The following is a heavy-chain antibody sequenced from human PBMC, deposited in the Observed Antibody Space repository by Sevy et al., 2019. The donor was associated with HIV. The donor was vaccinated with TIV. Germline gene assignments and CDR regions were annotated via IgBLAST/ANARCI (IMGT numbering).Heavy chain of an antibody. D-gene: IGHD5-12*01. V-gene: IGHV3-66*02. J-gene: IGHJ4*02. Sequence: GGSLRLSCVASGFTVSSSYMSWVRQAPGKGLEWVSVIYSGGSTYLADSVKGRFTISRDNSKNTLYLQMKSLRSEDTAVYYCAREPSGYSGFVLAYWGQGTLVTVSS. CDR1: GFTVSSSY. CDR2: IYSGGST. CDR3: AREPSGYSGFVLAY.